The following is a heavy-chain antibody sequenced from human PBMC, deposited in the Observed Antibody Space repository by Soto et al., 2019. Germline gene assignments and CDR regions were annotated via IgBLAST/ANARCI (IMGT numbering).Heavy chain of an antibody. J-gene: IGHJ4*02. CDR2: ISPYNGKT. CDR1: GYNFSNSD. D-gene: IGHD6-19*01. CDR3: ARDFKRITQAGSLDR. Sequence: QVQLVQAGAELKRPGASVKVSCKASGYNFSNSDISWARQAPGHGLEWMGWISPYNGKTNYPRKIQDRLTMTTDTSTSTAYIELGPLTSDYTAVYYCARDFKRITQAGSLDRWGQGTLVTVSS. V-gene: IGHV1-18*01.